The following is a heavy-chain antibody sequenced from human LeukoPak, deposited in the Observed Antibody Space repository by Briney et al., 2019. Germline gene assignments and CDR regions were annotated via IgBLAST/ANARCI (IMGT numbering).Heavy chain of an antibody. CDR3: ARTSSALLDY. V-gene: IGHV3-11*04. D-gene: IGHD3-16*01. Sequence: GGSLRLSCAASGFTFSEYYMSWIRQAPGKGLEWISYISASGSSIQYADSVKGRFTISRDNAKNSLFLQMNSLRAEDTAVYYCARTSSALLDYWGRGTLVTVSS. J-gene: IGHJ4*02. CDR1: GFTFSEYY. CDR2: ISASGSSI.